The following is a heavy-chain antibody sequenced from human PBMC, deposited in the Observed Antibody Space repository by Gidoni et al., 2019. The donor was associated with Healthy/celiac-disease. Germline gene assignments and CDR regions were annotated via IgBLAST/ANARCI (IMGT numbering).Heavy chain of an antibody. D-gene: IGHD2-15*01. V-gene: IGHV3-21*01. CDR1: GFPFSSYS. Sequence: EVQLVESGGGLVKPGGSLRLYCAASGFPFSSYSMNWVRQAPGKGLEWVSSISSSSSYIYYADSVKGRFTISRDNAKNSLYLQMNSLRAEDTAVYYCARDRNRAALVDYMDVWGKGTTVTVSS. CDR3: ARDRNRAALVDYMDV. J-gene: IGHJ6*03. CDR2: ISSSSSYI.